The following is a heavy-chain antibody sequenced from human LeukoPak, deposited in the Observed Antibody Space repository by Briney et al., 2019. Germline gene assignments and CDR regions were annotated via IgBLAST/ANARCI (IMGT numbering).Heavy chain of an antibody. CDR3: ARGLRRRGADSFDL. J-gene: IGHJ3*01. D-gene: IGHD1-26*01. CDR1: GGSFSGSF. Sequence: PSETLALTFAVYGGSFSGSFWTLIRQPPGKGLEWVGEINHRGSTNSNPSLKSRVTISVDTSKRPFSLKLRSVTAADTALYYCARGLRRRGADSFDLWGQGTTVTVSS. V-gene: IGHV4-34*01. CDR2: INHRGST.